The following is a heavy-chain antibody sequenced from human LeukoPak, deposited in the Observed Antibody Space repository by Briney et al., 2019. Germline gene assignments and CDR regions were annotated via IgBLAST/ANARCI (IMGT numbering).Heavy chain of an antibody. CDR1: GFTFNNYN. D-gene: IGHD4-23*01. CDR2: ISSISSSYI. CDR3: ARDKFHGGNPGGYYYYYMDV. V-gene: IGHV3-21*04. J-gene: IGHJ6*03. Sequence: SGGSLRLSCAASGFTFNNYNMNWVRQAPGKGLEWVSSISSISSSYIYYADSVKGRFTISRDNAKNSLYLQMNSLRAEDTALYYCARDKFHGGNPGGYYYYYMDVWGKGTTVTVSS.